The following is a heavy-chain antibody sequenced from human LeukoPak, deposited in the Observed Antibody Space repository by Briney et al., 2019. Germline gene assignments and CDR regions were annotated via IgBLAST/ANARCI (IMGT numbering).Heavy chain of an antibody. J-gene: IGHJ4*02. CDR3: ASLRAVAGTDY. V-gene: IGHV1-2*06. CDR2: INPNSGGT. CDR1: GYAFTGYY. Sequence: GASVKVSCKASGYAFTGYYMHWVRQAPGQGLEWMGRINPNSGGTNYAQKFQGRVTMTRDTSISTAYMELSRLRSDDTAVHYCASLRAVAGTDYWGQGTLVTVSS. D-gene: IGHD6-19*01.